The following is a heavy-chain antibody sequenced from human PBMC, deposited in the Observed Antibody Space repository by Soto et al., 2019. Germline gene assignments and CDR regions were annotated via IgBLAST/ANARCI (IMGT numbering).Heavy chain of an antibody. Sequence: QVQLVQSGDEVKKPGASVKVSCKASGYIFVNYGIAWVRQAPGQGLEWMGWISPYTGNTHSATKIQGRLTMTTHTSTSTAYMDLGSLTSDATAVYYCVMVDNYVTPTPQDVWGQGTTVTVS. CDR1: GYIFVNYG. D-gene: IGHD3-16*01. CDR3: VMVDNYVTPTPQDV. CDR2: ISPYTGNT. V-gene: IGHV1-18*01. J-gene: IGHJ6*02.